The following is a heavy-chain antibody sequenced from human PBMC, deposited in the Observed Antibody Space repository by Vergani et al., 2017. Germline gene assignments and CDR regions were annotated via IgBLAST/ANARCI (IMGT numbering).Heavy chain of an antibody. CDR3: AKVMELEVYSSSWGFDY. CDR2: ISGRGGST. CDR1: GFTFSSYA. Sequence: VQLVESGGGVVQPGRSLRLSCAASGFTFSSYAMSWVRQAPGKGLEWVSAISGRGGSTYYADSVKGRFTISRDNSKNTLYLKMNSLRAEDTAVYYCAKVMELEVYSSSWGFDYWGQGTLVTVSS. V-gene: IGHV3-23*04. J-gene: IGHJ4*02. D-gene: IGHD6-13*01.